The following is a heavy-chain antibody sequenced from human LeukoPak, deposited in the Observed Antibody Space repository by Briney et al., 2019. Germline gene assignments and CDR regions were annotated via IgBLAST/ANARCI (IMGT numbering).Heavy chain of an antibody. Sequence: GGSLRLSCAASVFTFSTYNMNWVRQAPGKGLEWVSYISSSGSTIYYADSVKGRFTISRDNAKNSLYLQMNSLRAEDTAVYYCAELGITMIGGVWGKGTTVTISS. CDR1: VFTFSTYN. V-gene: IGHV3-48*03. CDR3: AELGITMIGGV. D-gene: IGHD3-10*02. J-gene: IGHJ6*04. CDR2: ISSSGSTI.